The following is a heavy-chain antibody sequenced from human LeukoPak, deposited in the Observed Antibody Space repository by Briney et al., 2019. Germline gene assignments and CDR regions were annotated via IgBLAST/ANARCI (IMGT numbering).Heavy chain of an antibody. CDR2: INPNSGGT. D-gene: IGHD2-2*01. J-gene: IGHJ6*02. V-gene: IGHV1-2*02. CDR3: ARFGFLHCSSTSCYEYYYYYGMDV. CDR1: GYTFTGHY. Sequence: ASVKVSCKASGYTFTGHYMHWVRQAPGQGLEWMGWINPNSGGTNYAQKFQGRVTMTRDTSISTAYMELSRLRSDDTAVYYCARFGFLHCSSTSCYEYYYYYGMDVWGQGTTVTVSS.